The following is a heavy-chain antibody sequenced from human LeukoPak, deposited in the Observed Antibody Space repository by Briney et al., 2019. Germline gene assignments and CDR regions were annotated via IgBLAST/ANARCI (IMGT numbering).Heavy chain of an antibody. J-gene: IGHJ4*02. CDR1: GFTFSSYD. V-gene: IGHV3-30*02. CDR2: MRYDGSDE. CDR3: AKDDSSPFGY. D-gene: IGHD5-18*01. Sequence: GGSLRLSCVVSGFTFSSYDMHWVRQAPGKGLEWVAFMRYDGSDEYYGDSVKGRFTIFRDNSKNTLYLQMNSLRVEDTAVYYCAKDDSSPFGYWGQGTLVTVSS.